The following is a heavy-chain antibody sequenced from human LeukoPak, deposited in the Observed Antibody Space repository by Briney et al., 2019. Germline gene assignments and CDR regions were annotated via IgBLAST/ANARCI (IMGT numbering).Heavy chain of an antibody. D-gene: IGHD3-3*01. V-gene: IGHV3-9*01. Sequence: GGSLRLSCAASGFTFDDYAMHWVRQAPGKGLEWVSGISWNSGSIGYADSVKGRFTISRDNAKNSLYLQMNSLRAEDTALYYCAKEGGTMFFDSWDQGTLVTVSS. CDR1: GFTFDDYA. J-gene: IGHJ5*01. CDR2: ISWNSGSI. CDR3: AKEGGTMFFDS.